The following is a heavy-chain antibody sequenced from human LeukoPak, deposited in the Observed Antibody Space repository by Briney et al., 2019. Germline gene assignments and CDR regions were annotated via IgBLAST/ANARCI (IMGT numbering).Heavy chain of an antibody. D-gene: IGHD3-3*01. CDR2: ISAYNGNT. CDR3: ARVPPRSPSYYDFWSGYAFDPYKFDP. CDR1: GYTFTSYG. V-gene: IGHV1-18*01. J-gene: IGHJ5*02. Sequence: GASVKVSCKASGYTFTSYGISWVRQAPGQGPEWMGWISAYNGNTNYAQKLQGRVTMTTDTSTSTAYMELRSLRSDETAVYYCARVPPRSPSYYDFWSGYAFDPYKFDPWGQGTLVTVSS.